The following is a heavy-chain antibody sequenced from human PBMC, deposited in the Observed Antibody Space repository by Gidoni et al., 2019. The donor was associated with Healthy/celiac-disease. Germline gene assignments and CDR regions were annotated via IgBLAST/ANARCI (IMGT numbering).Heavy chain of an antibody. D-gene: IGHD4-17*01. J-gene: IGHJ4*02. CDR3: TTDLTDFRYDYGDRVVDY. Sequence: EVQLVESGGGLEKPGGSLRLSCAASGFTFSNAWLSWARQAPGKGPEWVGRIKSKTDGGTTAYSAPVKGRFTISRDDSTNTLYLQMNSLKTEDTAVYYCTTDLTDFRYDYGDRVVDYWGQGTLVTVSS. V-gene: IGHV3-15*01. CDR1: GFTFSNAW. CDR2: IKSKTDGGTT.